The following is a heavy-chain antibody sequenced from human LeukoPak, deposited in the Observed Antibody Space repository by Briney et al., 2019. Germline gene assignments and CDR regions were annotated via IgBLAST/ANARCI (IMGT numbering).Heavy chain of an antibody. Sequence: SETLSLTCTVSGGSISSSSYYWGWIRQPPGKGLEWIRSIYYSGSTYYNPSLKSRVTISVDTSKNQFSLKLSSVTAADTAVYYCARERWEDSSGYYSGSFDYWGQGTLVTVSS. CDR1: GGSISSSSYY. J-gene: IGHJ4*02. V-gene: IGHV4-39*07. D-gene: IGHD3-22*01. CDR3: ARERWEDSSGYYSGSFDY. CDR2: IYYSGST.